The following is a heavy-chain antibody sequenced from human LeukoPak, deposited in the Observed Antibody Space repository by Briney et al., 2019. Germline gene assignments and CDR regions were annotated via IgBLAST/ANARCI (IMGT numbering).Heavy chain of an antibody. CDR3: ARDKGIQPDYYYYGMDV. CDR1: GFTVSSNY. J-gene: IGHJ6*02. D-gene: IGHD1-1*01. CDR2: IYSGGST. V-gene: IGHV3-66*02. Sequence: PGESLRLSCAASGFTVSSNYMSWVRQAPGKGLEWVSVIYSGGSTYYADSVKGRFTISRDNSKNTLYLQMNSLRAEDTAVYYCARDKGIQPDYYYYGMDVWGQGTTVTVSS.